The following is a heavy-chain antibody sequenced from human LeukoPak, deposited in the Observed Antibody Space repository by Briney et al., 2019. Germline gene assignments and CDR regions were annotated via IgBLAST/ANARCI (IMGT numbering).Heavy chain of an antibody. V-gene: IGHV4-31*03. CDR2: IYDSGTT. Sequence: SKTLSLTCTASGDSISNGGYYWSWNPLHPGKGLEWVGYIYDSGTTYYSPALQSRVSISVDTSDNKFSLKLKSLTAADTAVYYCARGGDRRGFDYWGQGTLVTVSS. D-gene: IGHD1-14*01. CDR1: GDSISNGGYY. J-gene: IGHJ4*02. CDR3: ARGGDRRGFDY.